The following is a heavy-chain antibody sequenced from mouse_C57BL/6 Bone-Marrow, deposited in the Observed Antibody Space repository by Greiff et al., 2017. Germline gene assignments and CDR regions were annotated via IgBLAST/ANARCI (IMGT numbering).Heavy chain of an antibody. CDR2: IDPSDSYT. CDR1: GYTFTSYW. D-gene: IGHD1-1*01. V-gene: IGHV1-59*01. J-gene: IGHJ1*03. Sequence: QVQLQQPGAELVRPGTSVKLSCKASGYTFTSYWMHWVKQRPGQGLEWIGVIDPSDSYTNYNQKFKGKATLTVDTSSSTAYMQLSSLTSEDSAVYDCARFYGSSYWYFDVWGTGTTVTVSS. CDR3: ARFYGSSYWYFDV.